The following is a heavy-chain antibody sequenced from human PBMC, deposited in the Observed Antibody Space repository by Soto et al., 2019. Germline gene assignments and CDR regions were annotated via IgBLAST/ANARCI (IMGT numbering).Heavy chain of an antibody. CDR3: AKVKTPEPYFYYYGMDV. CDR1: GFTFSTYA. J-gene: IGHJ6*02. D-gene: IGHD1-26*01. CDR2: ISGSGGST. V-gene: IGHV3-23*01. Sequence: PGGSLRLCCAASGFTFSTYAMSWVRQAPGKGLEWVSAISGSGGSTYYADSVKGRFTISRDNSKNTLYLQMNSLRAEDTAVYYCAKVKTPEPYFYYYGMDVWGQGTTVTVSS.